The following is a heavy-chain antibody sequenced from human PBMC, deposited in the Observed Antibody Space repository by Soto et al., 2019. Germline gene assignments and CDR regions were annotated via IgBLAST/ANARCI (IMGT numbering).Heavy chain of an antibody. V-gene: IGHV3-21*01. D-gene: IGHD3-3*01. J-gene: IGHJ3*02. CDR1: GFTFSSYS. CDR2: ISSSSSYI. Sequence: GGSLRLSCAASGFTFSSYSMNWVRQAPGKGLEWVSSISSSSSYIYYADSVKGRFTISRDNAKNSLYLQMNSLRAEDTAVYYCAVLPEVLRFLEWPNDAFDIWGQGTMVTVS. CDR3: AVLPEVLRFLEWPNDAFDI.